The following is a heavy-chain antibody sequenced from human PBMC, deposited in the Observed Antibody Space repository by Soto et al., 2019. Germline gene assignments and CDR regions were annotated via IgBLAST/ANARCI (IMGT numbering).Heavy chain of an antibody. CDR2: IIPIFGTA. Sequence: GASVKVSCKASGGTFSSYAISWVRQAPGQGLEWMGGIIPIFGTANYAQKFQGRVTITADASTSTAYMELSSLRSEDTAVYYCARDRRFLEWPPDYYYYGMDVWGQGTTLTVSS. CDR1: GGTFSSYA. D-gene: IGHD3-3*01. J-gene: IGHJ6*02. V-gene: IGHV1-69*13. CDR3: ARDRRFLEWPPDYYYYGMDV.